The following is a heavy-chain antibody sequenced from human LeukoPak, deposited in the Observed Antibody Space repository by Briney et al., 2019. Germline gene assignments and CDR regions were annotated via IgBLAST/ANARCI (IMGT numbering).Heavy chain of an antibody. CDR3: ARVPFIAAAGTENWFDP. Sequence: SETLSLTCTVSGGSISSYYWSWIRQPPGKGLEWIGYIYYSGSINYNPSLKSRVTISVDTSKNQFSLKLSSVTAADTAVYYCARVPFIAAAGTENWFDPWGQGTLVTVSS. V-gene: IGHV4-59*01. CDR1: GGSISSYY. D-gene: IGHD6-13*01. J-gene: IGHJ5*02. CDR2: IYYSGSI.